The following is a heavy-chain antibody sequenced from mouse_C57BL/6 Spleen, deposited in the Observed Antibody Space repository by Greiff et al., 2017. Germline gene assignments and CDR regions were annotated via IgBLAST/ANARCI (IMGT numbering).Heavy chain of an antibody. CDR1: GYTFTSYW. CDR2: IDPSDSYT. Sequence: QVQLKQPGAELVMPGASVKLSCKASGYTFTSYWMHWVKQRPGQGLEWIGEIDPSDSYTNYNQQFKGKSTLTVDKSSSTAYMQLSSLTSEDSAVYYCAKTDGTWFAYWGQGTLVTVSA. CDR3: AKTDGTWFAY. J-gene: IGHJ3*01. V-gene: IGHV1-69*01.